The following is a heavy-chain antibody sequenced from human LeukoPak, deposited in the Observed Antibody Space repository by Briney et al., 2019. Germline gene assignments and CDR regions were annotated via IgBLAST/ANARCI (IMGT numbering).Heavy chain of an antibody. D-gene: IGHD3-22*01. J-gene: IGHJ3*02. CDR2: IYYSGST. CDR3: ARLPDDSSGYDSAFDI. Sequence: PSETLSLTCTVSGGSISSYYWSWIRQPPGKGLEWIGYIYYSGSTNYNPSLKSRVTISVDTSKNQFSLKLSSVTAADTAVYYCARLPDDSSGYDSAFDIWGQGTMVTVSS. V-gene: IGHV4-59*08. CDR1: GGSISSYY.